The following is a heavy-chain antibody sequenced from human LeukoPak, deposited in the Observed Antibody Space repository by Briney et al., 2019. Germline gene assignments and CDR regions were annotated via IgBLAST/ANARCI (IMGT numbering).Heavy chain of an antibody. V-gene: IGHV3-48*01. CDR2: ISSDSGTI. Sequence: GGSLRLSCGAAGLTFSTYSMNWVRQAPGKGLEWVSYISSDSGTIYYADSVKGRFTISRDNAKKSLYLQMNSLRAEDTAVYYCARAAQPGFDPWGQGTLVTVSS. J-gene: IGHJ5*02. CDR1: GLTFSTYS. D-gene: IGHD1-14*01. CDR3: ARAAQPGFDP.